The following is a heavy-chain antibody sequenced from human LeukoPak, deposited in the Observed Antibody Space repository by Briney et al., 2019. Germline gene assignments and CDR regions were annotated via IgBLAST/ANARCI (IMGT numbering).Heavy chain of an antibody. CDR2: INPNSGGT. V-gene: IGHV1-2*06. D-gene: IGHD3-22*01. CDR3: AREDYYDSPRTFDY. J-gene: IGHJ4*02. CDR1: GYTFTSYY. Sequence: ASVKVSCKASGYTFTSYYMHWVRQAPGQGLEWMGRINPNSGGTNYAQKFQGRVTMTRDTSISTAYMELSMLRSDDTAVYYCAREDYYDSPRTFDYWGQGTLVTVSS.